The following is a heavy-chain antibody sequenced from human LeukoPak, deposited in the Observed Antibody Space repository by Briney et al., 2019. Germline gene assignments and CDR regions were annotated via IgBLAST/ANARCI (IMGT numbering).Heavy chain of an antibody. CDR2: INHSGST. D-gene: IGHD4-23*01. CDR3: ARTSGYGGVYY. V-gene: IGHV4-34*01. Sequence: PSETLSLTCAVYGGSFSGYYWSWIRQPPGKGLEWIGEINHSGSTNYNPSLKSRVTISVDTSKNQFSLKLSSVTAADTAVYYCARTSGYGGVYYWGQGTLVTVSS. CDR1: GGSFSGYY. J-gene: IGHJ4*02.